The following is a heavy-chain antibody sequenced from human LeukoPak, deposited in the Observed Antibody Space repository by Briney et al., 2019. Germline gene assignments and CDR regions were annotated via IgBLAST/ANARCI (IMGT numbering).Heavy chain of an antibody. CDR3: ARGSAVAGIMGLDY. D-gene: IGHD6-19*01. J-gene: IGHJ4*01. CDR1: GFSLSSYS. V-gene: IGHV3-21*01. Sequence: GESVRLSCAVSGFSLSSYSMNWVRQTPGKGLQWVSSISSSGTHIYYADSVKGRFTISRDNAKNSVYLQMNSLRAEDTAVYYCARGSAVAGIMGLDYWGQGTLVTVST. CDR2: ISSSGTHI.